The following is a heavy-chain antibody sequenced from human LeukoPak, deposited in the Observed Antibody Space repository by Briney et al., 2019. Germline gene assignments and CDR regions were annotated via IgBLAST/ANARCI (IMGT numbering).Heavy chain of an antibody. D-gene: IGHD3-22*01. CDR1: GLTFTNYA. CDR2: ISGVGGLT. V-gene: IGHV3-23*01. J-gene: IGHJ4*02. CDR3: AKSPRAVVDKNYLDY. Sequence: AGGSLRLSCAASGLTFTNYAMTWVRQAPGKGLEWVSAISGVGGLTYYADSVKGRFTISRDNSKNALYLQMNSLRAEDTAVYYCAKSPRAVVDKNYLDYWGQGILVTISS.